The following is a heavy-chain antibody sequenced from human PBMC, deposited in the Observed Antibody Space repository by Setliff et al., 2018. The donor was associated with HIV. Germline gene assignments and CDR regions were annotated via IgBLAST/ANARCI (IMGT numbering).Heavy chain of an antibody. Sequence: PSETLSLTCNVSGVTISSHYWSWIRQPPGKGLEWIGTLYFSGSTNYNSSRKSRVTISGDTPKNLFSREVTSVPAADTAVYFCARPVSKNFYGMDGWGLGATVTVSS. J-gene: IGHJ6*02. CDR2: LYFSGST. CDR3: ARPVSKNFYGMDG. V-gene: IGHV4-59*11. CDR1: GVTISSHY.